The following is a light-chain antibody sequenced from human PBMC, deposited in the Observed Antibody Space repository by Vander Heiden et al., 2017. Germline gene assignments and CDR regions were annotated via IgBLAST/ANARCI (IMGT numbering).Light chain of an antibody. CDR3: QQYDKSWT. Sequence: DVRFNPSPSTLSASVGDRVTISCRANQNIDLWLAWYQQRPGNAPQLMIYKASTLQSGVPSRISGSGSGTEFSLTISNLQPEDSAIYYCQQYDKSWTFGPGTRVQVK. V-gene: IGKV1-5*03. CDR1: QNIDLW. CDR2: KAS. J-gene: IGKJ1*01.